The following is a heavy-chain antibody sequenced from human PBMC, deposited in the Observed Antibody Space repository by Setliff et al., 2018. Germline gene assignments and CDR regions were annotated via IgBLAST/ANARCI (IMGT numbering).Heavy chain of an antibody. Sequence: SETLSLTCNVSGGSISTSNYHWGWVRQPPGKGLEWIADIYFNGDTVKQPFLKSRVTISIDTSKNQFSLGLSSVIVADSATYYCVRVRVVQGYYEFDSWGQGALVTV. CDR3: VRVRVVQGYYEFDS. J-gene: IGHJ4*02. D-gene: IGHD3-16*01. CDR1: GGSISTSNYH. CDR2: IYFNGDT. V-gene: IGHV4-39*07.